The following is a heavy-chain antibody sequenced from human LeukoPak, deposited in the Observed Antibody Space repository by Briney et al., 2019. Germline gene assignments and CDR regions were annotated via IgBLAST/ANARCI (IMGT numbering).Heavy chain of an antibody. J-gene: IGHJ6*02. CDR3: AREGLLRIPYYYGMDV. CDR2: IYSGGST. Sequence: GGSLRLSCAASGLTFSSYSMNWVRQAPGKGLEWVSVIYSGGSTYYADSVKGRFTISRDNSKNTLYLQMNSLRAEDTAVYYCAREGLLRIPYYYGMDVWGQGTTVTVSS. CDR1: GLTFSSYS. D-gene: IGHD4-17*01. V-gene: IGHV3-66*01.